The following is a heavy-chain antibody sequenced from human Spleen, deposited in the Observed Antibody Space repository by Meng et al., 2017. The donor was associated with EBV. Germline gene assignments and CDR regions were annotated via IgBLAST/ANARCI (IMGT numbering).Heavy chain of an antibody. CDR3: AREDNSKFDP. CDR2: IHHSGST. D-gene: IGHD2-21*01. CDR1: GGSISSSHW. Sequence: QVQLKERGPGLCKPSGTLSLTCTISGGSISSSHWWNWVRQSPGKGLQWIGEIHHSGSTNYGPSLKSRVTVSMDKSKNVFSLKLSSVTAADTAVYFCAREDNSKFDPWGQGTLVTVSS. V-gene: IGHV4-4*02. J-gene: IGHJ5*02.